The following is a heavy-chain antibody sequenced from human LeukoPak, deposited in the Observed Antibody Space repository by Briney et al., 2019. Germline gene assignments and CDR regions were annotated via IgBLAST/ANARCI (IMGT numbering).Heavy chain of an antibody. CDR3: ARDGSGVWFDY. V-gene: IGHV1-18*01. D-gene: IGHD3-10*01. CDR2: FNAYNGDT. J-gene: IGHJ4*02. Sequence: ASVKVSCKASNYTFTSYGISWVRQAPGQGLEWMAWFNAYNGDTNYAQKFQGRVTLTTDTSTSTAYMELRSLRSDDTAVYYCARDGSGVWFDYWGQGTLVTVSS. CDR1: NYTFTSYG.